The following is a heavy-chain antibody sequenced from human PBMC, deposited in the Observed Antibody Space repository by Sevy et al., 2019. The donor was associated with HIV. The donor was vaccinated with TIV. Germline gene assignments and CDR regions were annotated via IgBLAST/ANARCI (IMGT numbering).Heavy chain of an antibody. CDR1: GFNFRNYS. D-gene: IGHD2-15*01. V-gene: IGHV3-48*02. J-gene: IGHJ4*02. CDR3: ARPYCSGDDCYSELDY. Sequence: GGSLRLSCAASGFNFRNYSMTWIRQAPGKGLDWVSDISSGSGTIHYADSVKDRFTISRDNAKNSLFLQMNSLRDEDTAIYYCARPYCSGDDCYSELDYWGQGILVTVSS. CDR2: ISSGSGTI.